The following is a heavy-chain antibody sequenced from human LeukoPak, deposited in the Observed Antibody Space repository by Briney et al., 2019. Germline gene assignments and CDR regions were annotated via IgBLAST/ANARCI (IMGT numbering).Heavy chain of an antibody. CDR3: ARLANYCSSTSCYIFYLDY. J-gene: IGHJ4*02. Sequence: GGSLRLSCAASGFTFDDYGMSWVRQAPGKGLEGVSGINWNGGSTGYADSVKGRFTISRDNAKNSLYLQMNSLRAEDTALYYCARLANYCSSTSCYIFYLDYWGQGTLVTVSS. V-gene: IGHV3-20*04. CDR1: GFTFDDYG. D-gene: IGHD2-2*02. CDR2: INWNGGST.